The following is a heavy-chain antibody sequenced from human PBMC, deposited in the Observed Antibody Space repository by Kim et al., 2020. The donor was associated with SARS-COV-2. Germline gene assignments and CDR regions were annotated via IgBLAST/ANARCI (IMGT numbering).Heavy chain of an antibody. J-gene: IGHJ6*02. CDR2: ISSSSSYI. D-gene: IGHD3-22*01. CDR1: GFTFSSYS. V-gene: IGHV3-21*01. Sequence: GGSLRLSCAASGFTFSSYSMNWVRQAPGKGLEWVSSISSSSSYIYYADSVKGRFTISRDNAKNSLYLQMNSLRAEDTAVYYCARVPGDSSGYYYYGMDVWGQGTTVTVSS. CDR3: ARVPGDSSGYYYYGMDV.